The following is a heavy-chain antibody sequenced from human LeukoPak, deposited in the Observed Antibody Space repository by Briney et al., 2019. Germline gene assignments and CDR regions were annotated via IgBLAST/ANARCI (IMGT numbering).Heavy chain of an antibody. Sequence: GGSLRLSCAASGFTFSSYWMTWVRQGPGKGLEWVANLNQDGSQKYYVDSVKGRFTISRDNAGNTLYLQMNSLRAEDTAVYYCVTYNVVASGHDSFDMWGQGAMVTVSS. CDR1: GFTFSSYW. D-gene: IGHD2-15*01. CDR3: VTYNVVASGHDSFDM. CDR2: LNQDGSQK. V-gene: IGHV3-7*01. J-gene: IGHJ3*02.